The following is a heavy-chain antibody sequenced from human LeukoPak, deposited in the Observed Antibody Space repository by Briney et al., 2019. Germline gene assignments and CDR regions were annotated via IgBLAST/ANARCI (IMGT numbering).Heavy chain of an antibody. Sequence: SGTLSLTCTVSGGSISSYYWSWIRQPPGKGLEWIGYIYYSGSTNYNPSLKSRVTISVDTSKNQFSLKLSSVTAADTAVYYCARVGSFDYYRFSGYDGFDMWGQGTMVTVSS. D-gene: IGHD3-16*01. V-gene: IGHV4-59*12. J-gene: IGHJ3*02. CDR3: ARVGSFDYYRFSGYDGFDM. CDR1: GGSISSYY. CDR2: IYYSGST.